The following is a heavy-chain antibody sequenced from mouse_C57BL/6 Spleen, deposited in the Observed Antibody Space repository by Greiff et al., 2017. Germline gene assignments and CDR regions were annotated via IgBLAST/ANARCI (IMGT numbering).Heavy chain of an antibody. CDR2: IWRGGST. CDR3: AKTDGYYGAMDY. J-gene: IGHJ4*01. CDR1: GFSLTSYG. Sequence: QVQLKESGPGLVQPSQRLSITCTVSGFSLTSYGVHWVRQSPGKGLEWLGVIWRGGSTDYNAAFMSRLSITKDNSKSQVFFKMNSLQADDTAIYYCAKTDGYYGAMDYWGQGTSVTVSS. V-gene: IGHV2-5*01. D-gene: IGHD2-3*01.